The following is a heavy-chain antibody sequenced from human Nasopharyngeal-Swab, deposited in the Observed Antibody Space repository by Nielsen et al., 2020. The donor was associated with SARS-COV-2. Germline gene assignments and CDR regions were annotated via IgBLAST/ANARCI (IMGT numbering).Heavy chain of an antibody. Sequence: GESLKISCAASGFTVSSNYMSWVRQAPGKGLEWVSVIYSGGSTYYADSVKGRFTISRDNSKNTLYLQMNSLRAEDTAVYYCARVSPVANFDYWGQGTTVTVSS. CDR1: GFTVSSNY. CDR3: ARVSPVANFDY. CDR2: IYSGGST. V-gene: IGHV3-66*01. D-gene: IGHD4-23*01. J-gene: IGHJ4*03.